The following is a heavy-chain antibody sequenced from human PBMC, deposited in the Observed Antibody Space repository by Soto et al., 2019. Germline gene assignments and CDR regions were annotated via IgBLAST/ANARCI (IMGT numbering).Heavy chain of an antibody. D-gene: IGHD6-13*01. CDR3: ARGGYSSSWYFDY. V-gene: IGHV3-30-3*01. J-gene: IGHJ4*02. Sequence: ESGGGVVQPGRSLRLSCAASGFTFSSYAMHWVRQAPGKGLEWVAVISYDGSNKYYADSVKGRFTISRDNSKNTLYLQMNSLRAEDTAVYYCARGGYSSSWYFDYWGQGTLVTVSS. CDR1: GFTFSSYA. CDR2: ISYDGSNK.